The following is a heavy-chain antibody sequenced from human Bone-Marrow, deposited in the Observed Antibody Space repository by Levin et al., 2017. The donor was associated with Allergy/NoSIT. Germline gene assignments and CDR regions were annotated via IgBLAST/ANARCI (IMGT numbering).Heavy chain of an antibody. D-gene: IGHD5-24*01. CDR1: GFTFSVYA. CDR2: MSFDEKTK. V-gene: IGHV3-30*18. CDR3: AKVGYNYDSTGHSGHYLDY. Sequence: GESLKISCAASGFTFSVYAMHWVRQSPGKGLEWVAHMSFDEKTKYYADSVKGRFTISRDNSKNTLYLQVNSLRAEDTAVYYCAKVGYNYDSTGHSGHYLDYWGQGTLVIVSS. J-gene: IGHJ4*02.